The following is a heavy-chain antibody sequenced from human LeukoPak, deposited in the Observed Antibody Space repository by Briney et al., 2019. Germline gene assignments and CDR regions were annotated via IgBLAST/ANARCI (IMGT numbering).Heavy chain of an antibody. CDR3: ARVSSSGWIDY. CDR1: GGSISSGGYY. J-gene: IGHJ4*02. CDR2: IYYSGST. V-gene: IGHV4-31*03. Sequence: SETLSLTCTVSGGSISSGGYYWSWIRQHPGKGLEWIGYIYYSGSTFYNPSLKSRVTISVDTSKNQFSLKLSSVTAADTAAYYCARVSSSGWIDYWGQGTLVTVSS. D-gene: IGHD6-19*01.